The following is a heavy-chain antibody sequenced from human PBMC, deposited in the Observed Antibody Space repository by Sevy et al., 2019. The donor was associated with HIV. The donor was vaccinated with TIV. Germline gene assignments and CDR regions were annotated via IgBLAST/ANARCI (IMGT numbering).Heavy chain of an antibody. CDR2: IWYDGRTE. CDR3: ARDAARVIVPTAWFDS. Sequence: GGSLRLSCVASGFTFMSFSMHWVRQAPGKGLEWVAAIWYDGRTERYADSVQGRFTISRDNSKKTLHLQMNSLRAEDTALYYCARDAARVIVPTAWFDSWGQGTLVTVSS. V-gene: IGHV3-33*01. CDR1: GFTFMSFS. J-gene: IGHJ5*01. D-gene: IGHD1-1*01.